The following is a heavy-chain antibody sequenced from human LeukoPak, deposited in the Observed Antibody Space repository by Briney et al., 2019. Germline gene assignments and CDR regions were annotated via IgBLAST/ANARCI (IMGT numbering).Heavy chain of an antibody. D-gene: IGHD1-1*01. CDR2: FNETGDIP. CDR1: GFTFSSYA. Sequence: GRSLRLSCAASGFTFSSYAMHWVRQAPGKGLEWVAGFNETGDIPYYADSVRGRFTISRDNTWTTVFLQMTSLTPEDSGVYYCAKDPNQLLTLDHWGQGTLVTVSS. CDR3: AKDPNQLLTLDH. V-gene: IGHV3-NL1*01. J-gene: IGHJ4*02.